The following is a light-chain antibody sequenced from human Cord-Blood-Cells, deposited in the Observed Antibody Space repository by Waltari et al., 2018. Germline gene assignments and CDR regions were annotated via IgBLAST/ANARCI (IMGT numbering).Light chain of an antibody. CDR1: QSVSSSY. J-gene: IGKJ1*01. Sequence: EIVLTQSPGTLSLSPGERATLSCRASQSVSSSYLAWYQQKTGQAPRLLIYGASSRATGIPDRFSGSGSGTDFTLTISRLEPEDFAVYYCQKYGSSRTFGQGTKVEIK. CDR3: QKYGSSRT. V-gene: IGKV3-20*01. CDR2: GAS.